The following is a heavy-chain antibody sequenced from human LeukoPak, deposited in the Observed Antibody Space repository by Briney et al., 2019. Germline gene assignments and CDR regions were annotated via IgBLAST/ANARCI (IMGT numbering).Heavy chain of an antibody. V-gene: IGHV5-51*01. CDR2: IYPGDSDT. CDR3: ARSKIVVVPAATFDY. CDR1: GYGFTSYR. D-gene: IGHD2-2*01. Sequence: GESLKISCKGSGYGFTSYRIGWVRQMPGKGLEWMGIIYPGDSDTRYSPSFQGQVTISADKSISTAYLQWSSLKASDTAMYYCARSKIVVVPAATFDYWGQGTLVTVSS. J-gene: IGHJ4*02.